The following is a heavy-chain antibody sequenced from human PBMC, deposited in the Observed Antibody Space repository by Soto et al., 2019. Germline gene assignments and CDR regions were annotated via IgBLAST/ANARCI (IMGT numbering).Heavy chain of an antibody. V-gene: IGHV1-3*01. CDR2: INAGNGNT. D-gene: IGHD6-13*01. Sequence: ASVKVSCKASGYTFTSYAMHWVRQAPGQRLEWMGWINAGNGNTKYSQKFQGRVTITRDTSASTAYMELSSLRSEDTAVYYCARAGGSSSWYFWYFQHWGQGTLVTVSS. CDR3: ARAGGSSSWYFWYFQH. J-gene: IGHJ1*01. CDR1: GYTFTSYA.